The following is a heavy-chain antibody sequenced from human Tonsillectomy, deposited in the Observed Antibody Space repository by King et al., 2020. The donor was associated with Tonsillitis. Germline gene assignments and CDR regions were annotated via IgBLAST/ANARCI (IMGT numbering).Heavy chain of an antibody. V-gene: IGHV3-23*04. Sequence: VQLVESGGGLVQPGGSLRLSCAASGFTFSSCAMTGVRQAPGRRLEWVSAISGSAGGTYYADCVKVRFTISRDNSNNTLYLQMNSLRAEDTAVYYCAKGWVEMDAWGQGTLVTVSS. CDR2: ISGSAGGT. J-gene: IGHJ4*02. D-gene: IGHD5-24*01. CDR1: GFTFSSCA. CDR3: AKGWVEMDA.